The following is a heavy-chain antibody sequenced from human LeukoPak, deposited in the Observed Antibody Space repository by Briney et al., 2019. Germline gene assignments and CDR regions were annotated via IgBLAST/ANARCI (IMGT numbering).Heavy chain of an antibody. J-gene: IGHJ4*02. CDR1: GFTFSSYA. D-gene: IGHD1-7*01. CDR2: ISGSGGSA. Sequence: GGSLRLSCAASGFTFSSYAMSWVRQAPGKGLEWVSGISGSGGSAYYADSVKGRFTISRDNSKNTLHLQMNSLRAEDTAVYYCAKDRGTTLYYFDYWGQGTLVAVSS. V-gene: IGHV3-23*01. CDR3: AKDRGTTLYYFDY.